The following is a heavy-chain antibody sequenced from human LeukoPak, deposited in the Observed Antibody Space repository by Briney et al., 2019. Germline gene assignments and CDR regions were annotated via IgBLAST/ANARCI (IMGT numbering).Heavy chain of an antibody. J-gene: IGHJ4*02. CDR3: AKDSSGYSYFDY. D-gene: IGHD3-22*01. Sequence: GGSLRLSCVASGFTFSRHGMNWVRQAPGKGLEWVSGISPSGDIKYYVDSVKGRFTVSRDNSKNTLYLQINSLRDEDTAVYYCAKDSSGYSYFDYWGQGTLVTVSS. CDR2: ISPSGDIK. V-gene: IGHV3-23*01. CDR1: GFTFSRHG.